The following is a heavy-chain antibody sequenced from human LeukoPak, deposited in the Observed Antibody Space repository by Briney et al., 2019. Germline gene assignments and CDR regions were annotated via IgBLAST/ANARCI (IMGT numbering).Heavy chain of an antibody. CDR3: ARQDRVLWFGGIDY. CDR1: GYSFTSYW. Sequence: GESLKISCKGSGYSFTSYWIGWVRQMPGKGLGWMGIIYPGDSDTRYSPPFQGQVTISADKSISTAYLQWSSLKASGTAMYYCARQDRVLWFGGIDYWGQGTLVTVSS. J-gene: IGHJ4*02. CDR2: IYPGDSDT. V-gene: IGHV5-51*01. D-gene: IGHD3-10*01.